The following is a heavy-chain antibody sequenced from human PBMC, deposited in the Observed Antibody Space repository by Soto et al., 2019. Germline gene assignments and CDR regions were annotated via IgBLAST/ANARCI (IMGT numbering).Heavy chain of an antibody. CDR1: GFTFSSYA. CDR3: ARDQGGGNGMDYYYGMHV. D-gene: IGHD2-15*01. Sequence: GGSLRLSCAASGFTFSSYAMHWVRQAPGKGLEWVAVISYDGSNKYYADSVKGRFTISRDNSKNTLYLQMNSLRAEDTAVYYCARDQGGGNGMDYYYGMHVCGQGTTVTVYS. J-gene: IGHJ6*02. V-gene: IGHV3-30-3*01. CDR2: ISYDGSNK.